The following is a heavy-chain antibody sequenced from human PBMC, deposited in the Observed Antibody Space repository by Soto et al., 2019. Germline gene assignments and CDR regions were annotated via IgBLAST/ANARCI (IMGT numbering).Heavy chain of an antibody. D-gene: IGHD1-26*01. CDR3: AKDRYSGTYPTDFDY. Sequence: QVQLVQSGGGVVQPGRSLRLSCAGSGFTFSSYGIHWVRQAPGKGLEWVALISYDGGNEKYTESVKDRFTISRDDSHNVAYLQMSSLRTEDTAMYYCAKDRYSGTYPTDFDYWGQGSPVTVSS. V-gene: IGHV3-30*18. CDR1: GFTFSSYG. J-gene: IGHJ4*02. CDR2: ISYDGGNE.